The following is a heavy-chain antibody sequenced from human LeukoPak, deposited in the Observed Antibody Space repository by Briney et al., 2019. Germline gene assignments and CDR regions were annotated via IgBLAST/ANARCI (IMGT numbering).Heavy chain of an antibody. J-gene: IGHJ5*02. CDR3: ARDLGQYYDTSDNWFDP. Sequence: GGSLRLSCAASGFTFSNYWMHWVRQAPGKGLVWVSRINSDGINTSYADSVKGRSTISRDNAKNTLNLQMNSLRAEDTAVYYWARDLGQYYDTSDNWFDPWGQGTLVTVSS. CDR2: INSDGINT. V-gene: IGHV3-74*01. D-gene: IGHD3-22*01. CDR1: GFTFSNYW.